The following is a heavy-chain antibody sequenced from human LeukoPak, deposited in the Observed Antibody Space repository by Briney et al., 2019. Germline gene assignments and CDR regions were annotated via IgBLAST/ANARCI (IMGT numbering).Heavy chain of an antibody. J-gene: IGHJ5*02. CDR1: GGTFSSYA. D-gene: IGHD6-19*01. CDR3: ARECNPVAGTAIRFDP. CDR2: IIPIFGTA. V-gene: IGHV1-69*13. Sequence: ASVKVSCKASGGTFSSYAISWVRQAPGQGLEWMGGIIPIFGTANYAQKFQGRDTITADESTSTAYMELSSLRSEDTAVYYCARECNPVAGTAIRFDPWGQGTLVTVSS.